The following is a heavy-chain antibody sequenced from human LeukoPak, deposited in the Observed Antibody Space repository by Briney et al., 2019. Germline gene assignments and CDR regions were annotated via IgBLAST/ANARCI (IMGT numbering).Heavy chain of an antibody. Sequence: GGSLRLSCAASGFTFSSYSMNWVRQAPGKGLEWVSSITSSSYIYYADSVKGRFTISRDNAKNSLYLQLNSLRAEDTAVYYCAHLSIVAAVDYWGQGTLVTVSS. CDR3: AHLSIVAAVDY. CDR1: GFTFSSYS. D-gene: IGHD6-13*01. CDR2: ITSSSYI. V-gene: IGHV3-21*01. J-gene: IGHJ4*02.